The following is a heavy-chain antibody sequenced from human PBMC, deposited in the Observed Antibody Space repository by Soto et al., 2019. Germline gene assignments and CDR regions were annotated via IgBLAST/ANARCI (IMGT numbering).Heavy chain of an antibody. CDR1: GGSISSGGYS. CDR3: ARVGYYCSGGSCYRSYFDY. D-gene: IGHD2-15*01. Sequence: SETLSLTCAVSGGSISSGGYSWSWIRQPPGKGLEWIGYIYHSGSTYYNPSLKSRVTISVDRSKNQFSLKLSSVTAADTAVYYCARVGYYCSGGSCYRSYFDYWGQGTLVTVSS. J-gene: IGHJ4*02. V-gene: IGHV4-30-2*01. CDR2: IYHSGST.